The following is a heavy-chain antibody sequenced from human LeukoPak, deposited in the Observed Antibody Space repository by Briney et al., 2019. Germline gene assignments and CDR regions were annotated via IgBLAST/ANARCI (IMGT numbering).Heavy chain of an antibody. D-gene: IGHD3-22*01. Sequence: PGGSLRLSCAASGFTFSSYAMSWVRQAPGMGLEWVSAISGSGGSTYYADSVKGRFTISRDNSKNTLYLQMNSLRAEDTAVYYCATSPNPLYYYDSSGWTDYWGQGTLVTVSS. CDR2: ISGSGGST. CDR1: GFTFSSYA. J-gene: IGHJ4*02. V-gene: IGHV3-23*01. CDR3: ATSPNPLYYYDSSGWTDY.